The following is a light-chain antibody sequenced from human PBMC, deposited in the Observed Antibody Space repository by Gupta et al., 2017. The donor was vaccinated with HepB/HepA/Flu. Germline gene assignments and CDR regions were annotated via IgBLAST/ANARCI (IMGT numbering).Light chain of an antibody. CDR1: SLRSYY. CDR3: NSRDSSGKHLG. CDR2: GKN. V-gene: IGLV3-19*01. Sequence: SSELTQDPAVSVALGQTVRITCQGDSLRSYYASWYQQKPGQAPVLVIYGKNNRPSGIPDRFSGSSSGNTASLTITGAQAEDEADYYCNSRDSSGKHLGLGGGTKLTVL. J-gene: IGLJ2*01.